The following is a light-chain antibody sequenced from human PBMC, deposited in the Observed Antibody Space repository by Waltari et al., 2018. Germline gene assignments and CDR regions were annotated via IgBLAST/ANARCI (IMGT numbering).Light chain of an antibody. CDR2: DVT. J-gene: IGLJ2*01. Sequence: SALTQPRSVSGSPGQSVTISCTGTTSDVGRYNYVSWYQHLPGKAPELLMFDVTQRPSGVPDGFPGSKSANTASLTISGLRPDEEADYSCCSFAGAYTWIFGGGTKVTVL. V-gene: IGLV2-11*01. CDR1: TSDVGRYNY. CDR3: CSFAGAYTWI.